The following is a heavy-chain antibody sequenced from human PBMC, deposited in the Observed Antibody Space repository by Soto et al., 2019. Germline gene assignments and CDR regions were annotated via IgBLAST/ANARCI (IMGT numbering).Heavy chain of an antibody. J-gene: IGHJ4*02. D-gene: IGHD5-12*01. V-gene: IGHV1-3*01. Sequence: ASVKVSCKASGYSFTSYAMYWVRQAPGQRLEWMGWINAGNGNTKYSQKFQGRVTITRDTSASTAYMELSSLRSEDTAVYYCAIFVGYSGYASLDYCGQRSLVPVSA. CDR2: INAGNGNT. CDR1: GYSFTSYA. CDR3: AIFVGYSGYASLDY.